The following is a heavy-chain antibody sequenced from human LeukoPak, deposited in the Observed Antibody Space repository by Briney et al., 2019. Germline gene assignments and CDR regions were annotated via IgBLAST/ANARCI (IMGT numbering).Heavy chain of an antibody. V-gene: IGHV3-21*05. Sequence: PGGSLRLSCAASGFTFSTYSMNWVRQAPGKGLEWVAYISSSSSYIYYADSVKGRFTISRDNAKNSLYLQMNSLRAEDTAVYYCARSHITMVRGVGPFNWFDPWGQGTLVTVSS. CDR2: ISSSSSYI. CDR1: GFTFSTYS. CDR3: ARSHITMVRGVGPFNWFDP. D-gene: IGHD3-10*01. J-gene: IGHJ5*02.